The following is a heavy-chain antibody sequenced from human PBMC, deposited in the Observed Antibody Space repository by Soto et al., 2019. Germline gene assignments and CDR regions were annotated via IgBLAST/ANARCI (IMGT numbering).Heavy chain of an antibody. Sequence: LXESLKISSKGSGCSFTRYWIGWVRQMPGKGLEWMGIIYPGDSDTRYSPSFQGQVTISADKSISTAYLQWSSLKASDTAMYYCARRLGYCSGGSCNNWFDHWGQGTLVTVSS. CDR2: IYPGDSDT. V-gene: IGHV5-51*01. CDR3: ARRLGYCSGGSCNNWFDH. D-gene: IGHD2-15*01. CDR1: GCSFTRYW. J-gene: IGHJ5*02.